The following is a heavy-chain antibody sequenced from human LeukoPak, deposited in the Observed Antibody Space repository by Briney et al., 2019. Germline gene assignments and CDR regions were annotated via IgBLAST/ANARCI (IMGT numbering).Heavy chain of an antibody. CDR1: GYTFTSYA. Sequence: SVKVSCKASGYTFTSYAMNWVRQAPGQGLEWMGGIIPIFGTANYAQKFQGRVTITTDESTSTAYMELSSLRSEDTAVYYCARSFEYSSSSVRDAFDIWGQGTMVTVSS. V-gene: IGHV1-69*05. D-gene: IGHD6-6*01. CDR3: ARSFEYSSSSVRDAFDI. J-gene: IGHJ3*02. CDR2: IIPIFGTA.